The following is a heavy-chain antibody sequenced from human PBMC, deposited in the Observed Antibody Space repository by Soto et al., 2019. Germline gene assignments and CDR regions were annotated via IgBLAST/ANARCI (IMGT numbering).Heavy chain of an antibody. J-gene: IGHJ4*02. CDR3: AKEMSSSEGFFDY. CDR1: GFTFADYT. CDR2: ISWAGGST. D-gene: IGHD6-13*01. Sequence: EVQLVESGGVVVQPGGSLRLSCAASGFTFADYTMHWVRQAPGKGLEWVSRISWAGGSTYYADSVKGRFTISSDNSKNSLYLHTTSLRTEESALYYCAKEMSSSEGFFDYWGQGTLVTFSS. V-gene: IGHV3-43*01.